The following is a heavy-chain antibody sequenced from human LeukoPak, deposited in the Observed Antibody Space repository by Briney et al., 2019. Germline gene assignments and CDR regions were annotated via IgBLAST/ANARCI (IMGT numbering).Heavy chain of an antibody. Sequence: GASVKVSCKASGYTFTSYAMHWVRQAPGQRLEWMGWINAGNGNTKYSQKFQGRVTITRDTSANTAYMELSSLRSEDTAVYYCARSSYGDYGFDYWGQGTLVTVSS. J-gene: IGHJ4*02. CDR2: INAGNGNT. V-gene: IGHV1-3*01. CDR1: GYTFTSYA. CDR3: ARSSYGDYGFDY. D-gene: IGHD4-17*01.